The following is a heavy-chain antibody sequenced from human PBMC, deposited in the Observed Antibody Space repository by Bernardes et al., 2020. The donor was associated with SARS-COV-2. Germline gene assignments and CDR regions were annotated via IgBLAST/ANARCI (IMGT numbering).Heavy chain of an antibody. V-gene: IGHV3-33*01. CDR1: GFIFSVNG. J-gene: IGHJ4*02. Sequence: GGSLRLSCAASGFIFSVNGMHWVRQAPGKGLEWVADIWHDGSKTFYAESVKGRFTMSRDDSKNMVFLQMDSLRVEDTAVYFCARDLWGDGGGRYLDYWGQGTLVTVSS. CDR2: IWHDGSKT. CDR3: ARDLWGDGGGRYLDY. D-gene: IGHD2-8*02.